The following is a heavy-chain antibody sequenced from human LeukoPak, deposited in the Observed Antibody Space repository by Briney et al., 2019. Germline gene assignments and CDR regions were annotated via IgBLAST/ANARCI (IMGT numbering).Heavy chain of an antibody. Sequence: GGSLRLSCAASGFTFSSYSMNWVRQAPGKGLEWVSSISSSSSYIYYADSVKGRFTISRDNGKNSLYLQMNSLRAEDTAVYYCARDRKRRYFDWLLLDAFDIWGQGTMVTVSS. V-gene: IGHV3-21*01. CDR3: ARDRKRRYFDWLLLDAFDI. J-gene: IGHJ3*02. D-gene: IGHD3-9*01. CDR2: ISSSSSYI. CDR1: GFTFSSYS.